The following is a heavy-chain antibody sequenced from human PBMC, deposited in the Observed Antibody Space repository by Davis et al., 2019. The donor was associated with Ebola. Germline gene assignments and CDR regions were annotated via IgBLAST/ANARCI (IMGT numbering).Heavy chain of an antibody. CDR1: GGTFTTHL. Sequence: SVKVSCKASGGTFTTHLISWVRQAPGQGLEWMGRFIPILGVATYAQRFQGRVTIIADKSTSTVYMELSRLTSDDTAIYYCASSGDYVNWFDPWGQGTLVTVSS. CDR2: FIPILGVA. V-gene: IGHV1-69*02. D-gene: IGHD4-17*01. CDR3: ASSGDYVNWFDP. J-gene: IGHJ5*02.